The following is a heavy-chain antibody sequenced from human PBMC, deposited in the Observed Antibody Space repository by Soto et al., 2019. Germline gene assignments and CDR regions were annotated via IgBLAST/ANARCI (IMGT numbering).Heavy chain of an antibody. J-gene: IGHJ6*02. Sequence: ASVKVSCKASGYTFIKYGIAWVRQAPGQGLEWMGWISPYNGETNYAQTFQGRVTMTTDTSTSTVHMEVRSLRSDDTAVYYCAREGVAPYYYSGMDVWAQGTPVTVSS. CDR1: GYTFIKYG. D-gene: IGHD5-12*01. CDR3: AREGVAPYYYSGMDV. V-gene: IGHV1-18*01. CDR2: ISPYNGET.